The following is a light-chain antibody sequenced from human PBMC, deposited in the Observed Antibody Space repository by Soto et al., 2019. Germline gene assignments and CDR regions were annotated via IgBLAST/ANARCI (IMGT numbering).Light chain of an antibody. Sequence: DIQMTQSPSSLSASVGDRVTITCRASQTISSYLNWYQQNPGEAPKLLIYAASTLQSGVPSRFSGSGSGTDFTRTISSLQTEDFATYYCQQSSNIPYTFGQGTKLEIK. J-gene: IGKJ2*01. V-gene: IGKV1-39*01. CDR2: AAS. CDR1: QTISSY. CDR3: QQSSNIPYT.